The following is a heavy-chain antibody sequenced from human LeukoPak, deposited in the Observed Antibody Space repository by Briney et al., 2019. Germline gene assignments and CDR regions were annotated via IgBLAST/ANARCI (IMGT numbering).Heavy chain of an antibody. Sequence: KPSETLSLTCIVSGGSISSSSYYWGWVRQPPGKGLEWIGSIYYSGSTYYNPSLKSRVTISVDTSKNQFSLRLSSVTAADTAVYYCARTEEAADDAFDIWGQGTMVTVSS. CDR1: GGSISSSSYY. V-gene: IGHV4-39*07. J-gene: IGHJ3*02. CDR3: ARTEEAADDAFDI. CDR2: IYYSGST. D-gene: IGHD6-13*01.